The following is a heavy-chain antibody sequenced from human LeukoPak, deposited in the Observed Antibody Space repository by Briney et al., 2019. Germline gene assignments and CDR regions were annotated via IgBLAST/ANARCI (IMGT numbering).Heavy chain of an antibody. CDR1: GFTFSSHE. CDR3: AREGATTGAFDI. CDR2: IGSDGET. Sequence: GGSLRLSCAASGFTFSSHEMHWVRQATGKGLEWVSGIGSDGETWYSDSVRGRFTISRDNGKDSLYLQINSMRAGDTAVYYCAREGATTGAFDIWGQGTMVTVSS. V-gene: IGHV3-13*01. J-gene: IGHJ3*02. D-gene: IGHD1-1*01.